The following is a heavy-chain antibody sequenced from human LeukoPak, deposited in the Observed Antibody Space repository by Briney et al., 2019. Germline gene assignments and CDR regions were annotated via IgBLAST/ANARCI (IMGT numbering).Heavy chain of an antibody. V-gene: IGHV4-34*01. CDR3: ARGTDFWSGYYGY. D-gene: IGHD3-3*01. CDR1: GGSFSGYY. J-gene: IGHJ4*02. Sequence: SETLSHTCAVYGGSFSGYYWSWIRQPPGKGLEWIGEINHSGSTNYNPSLKSRVTISVDTSKNQLSLKLSSVTAADTAVYYCARGTDFWSGYYGYWGQGTLVTVSS. CDR2: INHSGST.